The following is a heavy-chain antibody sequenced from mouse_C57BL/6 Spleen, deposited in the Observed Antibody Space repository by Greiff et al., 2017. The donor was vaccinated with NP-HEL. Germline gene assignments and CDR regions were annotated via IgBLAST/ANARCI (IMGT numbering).Heavy chain of an antibody. CDR1: GFSLTSYG. CDR2: IWSGGRT. V-gene: IGHV2-2*01. CDR3: ARSYYDYDDWYFDV. J-gene: IGHJ1*03. D-gene: IGHD2-4*01. Sequence: QVQLQQSGPGLVQPSQSLSITCTVSGFSLTSYGVHWVRQSPGKGLEWLGVIWSGGRTAYNAAFISRLSISKDNSKSQVFFKMNSLQAYDTAIYYCARSYYDYDDWYFDVWGTGTTVTVSS.